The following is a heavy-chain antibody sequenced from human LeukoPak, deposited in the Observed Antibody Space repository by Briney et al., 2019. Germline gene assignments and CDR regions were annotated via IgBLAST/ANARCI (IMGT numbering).Heavy chain of an antibody. J-gene: IGHJ4*02. Sequence: GGSLRLSCAASRFTFSSYAMSWVRQAPGKGLEWVSAISGSGGSTYYADSVKGRYTISRDNSKNTLYLQMNSLRAEDTAVYYCAKWDSSGYWDYWGQGTLVTVSS. CDR1: RFTFSSYA. CDR3: AKWDSSGYWDY. D-gene: IGHD3-22*01. CDR2: ISGSGGST. V-gene: IGHV3-23*01.